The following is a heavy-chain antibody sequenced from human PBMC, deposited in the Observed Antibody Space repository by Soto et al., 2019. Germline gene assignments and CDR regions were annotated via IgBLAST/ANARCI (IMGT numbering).Heavy chain of an antibody. CDR1: GGSIRGYY. CDR2: INYSGST. CDR3: AREDASFGSTYFDN. Sequence: PSETLSLTCTVSGGSIRGYYWTWIRQAPGKGLEWIGYINYSGSTKYNPSLKSRVTISMDKSQNQISLRLTSATAADTAVYYCAREDASFGSTYFDNWGQGTLVTVS. D-gene: IGHD3-10*01. V-gene: IGHV4-59*01. J-gene: IGHJ4*02.